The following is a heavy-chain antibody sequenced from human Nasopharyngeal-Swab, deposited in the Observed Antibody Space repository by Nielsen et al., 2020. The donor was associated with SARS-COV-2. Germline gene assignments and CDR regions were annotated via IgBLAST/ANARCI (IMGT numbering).Heavy chain of an antibody. CDR3: ARGLSSGPFDY. Sequence: WIRQPPGKGLEWIGEINHSGSTNYNPSLKSRVTISVDTSKNQFSLKLSPVTAADTAVYYCARGLSSGPFDYWGQGTLVTVSS. CDR2: INHSGST. V-gene: IGHV4-34*01. J-gene: IGHJ4*02. D-gene: IGHD6-19*01.